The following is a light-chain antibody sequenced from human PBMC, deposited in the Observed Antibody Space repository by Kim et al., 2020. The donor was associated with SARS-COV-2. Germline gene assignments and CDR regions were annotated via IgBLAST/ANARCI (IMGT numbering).Light chain of an antibody. CDR3: QVWDSSSDPFV. Sequence: KSVHWYQQKPGQAPALLIYDDYARPSGIPERFSGSNSGTTATLTISGVEAGDEADYYCQVWDSSSDPFVFGTGTKVTVL. J-gene: IGLJ1*01. CDR1: KS. CDR2: DDY. V-gene: IGLV3-21*02.